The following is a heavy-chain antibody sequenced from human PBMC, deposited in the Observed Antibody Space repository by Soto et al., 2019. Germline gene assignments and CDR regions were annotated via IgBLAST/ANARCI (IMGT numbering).Heavy chain of an antibody. D-gene: IGHD2-15*01. Sequence: SETLSLTCTVSGGSISSYYWSWVRQPPGKGLEWIGYIYYSGSTNYNPSLKSRVTISVDTSKNQFSLKLSSVTAADTAMYYCARRRSRKGSTGGWPWPAWFAPLGQETLVPVSS. J-gene: IGHJ5*02. CDR1: GGSISSYY. V-gene: IGHV4-59*08. CDR2: IYYSGST. CDR3: ARRRSRKGSTGGWPWPAWFAP.